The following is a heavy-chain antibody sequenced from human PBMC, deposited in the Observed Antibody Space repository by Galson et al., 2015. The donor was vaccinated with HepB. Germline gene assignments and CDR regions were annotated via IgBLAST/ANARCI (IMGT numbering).Heavy chain of an antibody. Sequence: SLRLSCAASGFNFDNYAMSWVRQGPGKGLHWVSGISSSGDSTYYADSVKGRFTISRDNSKNTVSLQMNSLTVEDAAVYYCASVPAYGDFIPSYFDSWVQGTLVTASS. V-gene: IGHV3-23*01. CDR3: ASVPAYGDFIPSYFDS. CDR1: GFNFDNYA. D-gene: IGHD4-17*01. CDR2: ISSSGDST. J-gene: IGHJ4*02.